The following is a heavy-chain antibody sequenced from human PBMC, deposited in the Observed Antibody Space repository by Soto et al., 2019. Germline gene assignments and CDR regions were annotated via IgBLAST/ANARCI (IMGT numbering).Heavy chain of an antibody. CDR2: IEGDGSEK. J-gene: IGHJ4*02. V-gene: IGHV3-7*05. CDR3: VRGLYTGSPHFFY. CDR1: EFTFNTYW. D-gene: IGHD1-1*01. Sequence: GGSLRLSCAASEFTFNTYWMTWVRQAPGKGLEWVANIEGDGSEKNYVDSVKGRFTVSRDNAKRSLYLQMNSLRVEDTAVYYCVRGLYTGSPHFFYWGQGTLVTVSS.